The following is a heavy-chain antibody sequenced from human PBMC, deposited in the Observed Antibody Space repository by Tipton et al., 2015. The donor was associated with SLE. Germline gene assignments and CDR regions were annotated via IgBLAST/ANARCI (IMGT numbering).Heavy chain of an antibody. J-gene: IGHJ4*02. V-gene: IGHV4-38-2*01. Sequence: TLSLTCAVSGYSISSGSYWGWIRQSPGKGLEWIGSIYQSGSTYYNSSLKSRVTISVDTSKNQFSLKLSSVTAADTAVHYCARGSFPVVATTPLSDWGQGTLVTVSS. CDR3: ARGSFPVVATTPLSD. CDR2: IYQSGST. D-gene: IGHD5-12*01. CDR1: GYSISSGSY.